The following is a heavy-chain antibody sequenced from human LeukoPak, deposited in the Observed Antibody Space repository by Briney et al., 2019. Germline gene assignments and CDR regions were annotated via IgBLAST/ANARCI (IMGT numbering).Heavy chain of an antibody. CDR2: IKQDGNEK. V-gene: IGHV3-7*01. J-gene: IGHJ4*02. CDR1: GFSFSSSY. CDR3: ARDPRGSEYSHFDS. Sequence: PGGSLRLSCVASGFSFSSSYMSWVRQAPGKGLEWVANIKQDGNEKHYVDSVKGRFTISRDNAKSSLYLQMDSLRAEDTAVYYCARDPRGSEYSHFDSWDQGTLVTVSS. D-gene: IGHD3-10*01.